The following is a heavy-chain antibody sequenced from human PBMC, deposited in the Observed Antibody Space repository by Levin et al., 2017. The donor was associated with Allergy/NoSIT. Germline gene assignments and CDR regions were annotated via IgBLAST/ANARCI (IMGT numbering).Heavy chain of an antibody. CDR3: ARGYYCGGDCDPGTTRPSYFDF. CDR2: ISYDGSNK. Sequence: GGSLRLSCAASGFSFISYAMHWVRQGPGKGLEWVAVISYDGSNKYYADSVKGRFTISRDNSKNTLHLQMNSLRAEDTALYYCARGYYCGGDCDPGTTRPSYFDFWGQGALVTVSS. J-gene: IGHJ4*02. CDR1: GFSFISYA. D-gene: IGHD2-21*02. V-gene: IGHV3-30-3*01.